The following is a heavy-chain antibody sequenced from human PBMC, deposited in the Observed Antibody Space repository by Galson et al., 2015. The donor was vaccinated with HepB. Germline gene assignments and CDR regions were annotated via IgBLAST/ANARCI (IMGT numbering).Heavy chain of an antibody. CDR3: ARESAALYYYGSGSQLDY. V-gene: IGHV3-21*01. J-gene: IGHJ4*02. D-gene: IGHD3-10*01. Sequence: SLRLSCAASGFTFSSYSMNWVRQAPGKGLEWVSSISSSSSYIYYADSVKGRFTISRDNAKNSLYLQMNSLRAEDTSVYYCARESAALYYYGSGSQLDYWGQGTLVPASS. CDR2: ISSSSSYI. CDR1: GFTFSSYS.